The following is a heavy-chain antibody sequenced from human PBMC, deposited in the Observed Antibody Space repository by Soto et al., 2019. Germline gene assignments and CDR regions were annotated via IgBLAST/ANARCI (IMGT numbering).Heavy chain of an antibody. CDR1: GYTFTSYD. CDR2: MNPNSGNT. CDR3: ARGSYDYIWGTDAFDI. Sequence: QVQLVQSGAEVKKPGASVKVSCKASGYTFTSYDINWVRQATGQGLEWMGWMNPNSGNTGYAQKFQGRVTMTRNTPISTAYRELSSMRSEDTAVYYCARGSYDYIWGTDAFDIWGQGTMVTVSS. V-gene: IGHV1-8*01. D-gene: IGHD3-16*01. J-gene: IGHJ3*02.